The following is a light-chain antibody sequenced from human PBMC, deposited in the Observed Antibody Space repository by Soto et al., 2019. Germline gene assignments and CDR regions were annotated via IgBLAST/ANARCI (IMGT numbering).Light chain of an antibody. V-gene: IGLV2-14*01. CDR1: SSDVGGYKY. CDR2: EVS. CDR3: SSYTSSSTDV. J-gene: IGLJ1*01. Sequence: QSVLTQPASVSGSPGLAITISCTGTSSDVGGYKYVSWYKQHPGKAPKLMIYEVSNRPSGVSNRFSGSKSGNTASLTISGLQAEDEADYYCSSYTSSSTDVFGTGTKVTVL.